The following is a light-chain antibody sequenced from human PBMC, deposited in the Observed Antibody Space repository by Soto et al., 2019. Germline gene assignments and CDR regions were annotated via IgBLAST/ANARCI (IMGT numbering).Light chain of an antibody. J-gene: IGLJ1*01. CDR2: EVS. CDR3: KSYAGSNTYV. V-gene: IGLV2-8*01. Sequence: QSVLTQPPSASGSPGQSVTISCTGTSSDVGGYDYVSWYQQEPGKAPKVMIYEVSQRPSGVPDRYSGSKSGNTAFLTVSGLQADDEADYFCKSYAGSNTYVFGSGTKVT. CDR1: SSDVGGYDY.